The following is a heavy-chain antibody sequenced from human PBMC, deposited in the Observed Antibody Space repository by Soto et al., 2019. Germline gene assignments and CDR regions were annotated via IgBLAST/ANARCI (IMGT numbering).Heavy chain of an antibody. CDR2: ISSSSSYI. Sequence: EVQLVESGGGLVKPGGSLRLSCAASGFTFSSYSMNWVRQAPGKGLEWVSSISSSSSYIYYADSVKGRFTISRDNAKNSLYLQMNSLRAEDTAVYYCAREYYDYVCGSYRSISDYWGQGTLVTVSS. CDR3: AREYYDYVCGSYRSISDY. V-gene: IGHV3-21*01. J-gene: IGHJ4*02. CDR1: GFTFSSYS. D-gene: IGHD3-16*02.